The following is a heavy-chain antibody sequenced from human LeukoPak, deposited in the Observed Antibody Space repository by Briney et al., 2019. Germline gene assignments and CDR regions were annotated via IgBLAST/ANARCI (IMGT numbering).Heavy chain of an antibody. V-gene: IGHV3-21*01. Sequence: PGGSLRLSCAASGFTFSSYSMNWVRQAPGKGLEWVSCISSSSSYIYYADSVKGRFTISRNNAKNSLYLQMTSLRAEDTAVYYCARDSAYCSGDCYSSRYYYYYYMDVWGKGTTVTVSS. CDR1: GFTFSSYS. CDR3: ARDSAYCSGDCYSSRYYYYYYMDV. CDR2: ISSSSSYI. J-gene: IGHJ6*03. D-gene: IGHD2-21*02.